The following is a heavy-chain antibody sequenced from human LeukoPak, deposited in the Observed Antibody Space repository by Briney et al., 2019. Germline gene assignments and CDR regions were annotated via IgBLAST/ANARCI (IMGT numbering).Heavy chain of an antibody. D-gene: IGHD2-15*01. Sequence: GGSLRLSCAASGFIFSNYAMQWVRQAPGMGLEWVAFIRYDGGNTYYADSVKGRFTISRDNAKNSLYLQMNSLRAEDTAVYYCARVDYMVACLDYWGQGTPVTVSS. CDR3: ARVDYMVACLDY. CDR2: IRYDGGNT. J-gene: IGHJ4*02. V-gene: IGHV3-30*02. CDR1: GFIFSNYA.